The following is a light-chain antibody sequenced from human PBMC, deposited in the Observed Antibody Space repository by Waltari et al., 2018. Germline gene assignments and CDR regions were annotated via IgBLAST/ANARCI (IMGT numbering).Light chain of an antibody. CDR1: QSVNSW. J-gene: IGKJ1*01. V-gene: IGKV1-5*03. CDR3: QQYNSYSLWT. CDR2: KGS. Sequence: DIQMTQSPSTLSASIGDRVTITCRASQSVNSWLAWYQQEPGKAPKLLIYKGSNLDSWVPSMFSRGGSGTEFTLTISSLQSDDFATYYCQQYNSYSLWTFGQGTKVEIK.